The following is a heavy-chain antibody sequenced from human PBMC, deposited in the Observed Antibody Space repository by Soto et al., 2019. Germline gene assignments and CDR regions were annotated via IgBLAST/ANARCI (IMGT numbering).Heavy chain of an antibody. CDR3: AREGIVATIMIYYYYYYMDV. CDR1: GYTFTSYA. V-gene: IGHV1-3*01. D-gene: IGHD5-12*01. CDR2: INAGNGNT. Sequence: ASVKVSCKASGYTFTSYAMHWVRQAPGQRLEWMGWINAGNGNTKYSQKFQGRVTITRDTSRSQAYMELSSLRSEDTAVYYCAREGIVATIMIYYYYYYMDVWGKGTTVTVSS. J-gene: IGHJ6*03.